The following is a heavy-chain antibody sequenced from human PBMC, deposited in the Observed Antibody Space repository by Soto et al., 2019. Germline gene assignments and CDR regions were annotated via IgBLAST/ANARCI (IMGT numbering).Heavy chain of an antibody. CDR1: GFTFRNAW. CDR2: IKSKTDGGTT. V-gene: IGHV3-15*01. CDR3: TTGYSSSWSVYYYYYGMDV. D-gene: IGHD6-13*01. Sequence: PGGSLRLSYGASGFTFRNAWLSGVRQAPGQGLERVGRIKSKTDGGTTDYAAPVKGRFTISRDDSKNTLYLQMNSLKTDDTAVYYCTTGYSSSWSVYYYYYGMDVWGQGT. J-gene: IGHJ6*02.